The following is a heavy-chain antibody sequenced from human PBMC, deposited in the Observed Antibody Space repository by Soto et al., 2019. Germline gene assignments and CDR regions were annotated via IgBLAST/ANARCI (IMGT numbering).Heavy chain of an antibody. Sequence: SETLSLTCTVSGGSISSSSYYWGWIRQPPGKGLEWIGSIYYSGSTYYNPSLKSRVTISVDTSKNQFSLKLSSVTAADTAVYYCASLFGELPRTKNLPGYFDYWGQGTLVTVSS. CDR3: ASLFGELPRTKNLPGYFDY. CDR1: GGSISSSSYY. J-gene: IGHJ4*02. CDR2: IYYSGST. D-gene: IGHD3-10*02. V-gene: IGHV4-39*01.